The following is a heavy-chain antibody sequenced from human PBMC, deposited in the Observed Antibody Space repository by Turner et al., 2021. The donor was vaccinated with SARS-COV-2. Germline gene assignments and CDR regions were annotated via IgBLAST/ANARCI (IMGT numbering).Heavy chain of an antibody. D-gene: IGHD2-15*01. J-gene: IGHJ4*02. V-gene: IGHV1-18*01. CDR1: GYTFTSYG. CDR3: ARGDIVVVVASTPGDYFDY. CDR2: ISAYNGNT. Sequence: QVQLVQSGAEVKKPGASVKVSCKASGYTFTSYGISWVRQAPGQGLEWMGWISAYNGNTNYAQKLQGRVTMTTDTSTSTAYMELRSLRPDDTAVYYCARGDIVVVVASTPGDYFDYWGQGTLVTVSS.